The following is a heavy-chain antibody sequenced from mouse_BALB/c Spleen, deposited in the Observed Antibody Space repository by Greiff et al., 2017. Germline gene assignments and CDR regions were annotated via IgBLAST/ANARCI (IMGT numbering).Heavy chain of an antibody. V-gene: IGHV3-8*02. CDR1: GDSITSGY. D-gene: IGHD2-10*01. CDR2: ISYSGST. CDR3: ARSLAYYGNYFYAMDY. Sequence: EVKLVESGPSLVKPSQTLSLTCSVTGDSITSGYWNWIRKFPGNKLEYMGYISYSGSTYYNPSLKSRISITRDTSKNQYYLQLNSVTTEDTATYYCARSLAYYGNYFYAMDYWGQGTSVTVSS. J-gene: IGHJ4*01.